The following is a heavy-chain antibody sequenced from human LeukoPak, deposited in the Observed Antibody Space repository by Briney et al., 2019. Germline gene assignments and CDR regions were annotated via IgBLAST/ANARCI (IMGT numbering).Heavy chain of an antibody. CDR3: AKVDGYNSGWYDY. V-gene: IGHV3-9*01. CDR2: ISWNSGSI. Sequence: GGSLRLSCAASGFTFDDYAMHWVRQAPGKGLEWVSGISWNSGSIGYADSVKGRFTISRDNAKNSLYLQMDSLRAEDTAFYYCAKVDGYNSGWYDYWGQGTLVTVSS. CDR1: GFTFDDYA. J-gene: IGHJ4*02. D-gene: IGHD6-19*01.